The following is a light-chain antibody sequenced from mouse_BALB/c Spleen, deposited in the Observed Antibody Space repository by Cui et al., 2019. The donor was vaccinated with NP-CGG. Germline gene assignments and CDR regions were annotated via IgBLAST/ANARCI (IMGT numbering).Light chain of an antibody. Sequence: HACVTQESAPTTSPGETVTLTCRSSTGAVTTSNYANWVQEKPDHLFTGLIGGTNNRAPGVPARFSGSLIGDKAALTITGAQTEDEAIYFCALWYSNHWVFGGGTKLTVL. J-gene: IGLJ1*01. CDR3: ALWYSNHWV. CDR2: GTN. CDR1: TGAVTTSNY. V-gene: IGLV1*01.